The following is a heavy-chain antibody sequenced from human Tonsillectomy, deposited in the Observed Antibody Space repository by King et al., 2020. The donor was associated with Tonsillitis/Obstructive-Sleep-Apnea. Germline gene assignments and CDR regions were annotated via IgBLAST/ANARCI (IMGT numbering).Heavy chain of an antibody. CDR2: ISGSGGST. CDR1: GFTFSSHA. V-gene: IGHV3-23*04. D-gene: IGHD6-6*01. Sequence: VQLVEAGGGLVQPGGSLRLSCAASGFTFSSHAMSWVRQAPGKGLEWVSAISGSGGSTYHTDSVKGRFTISRDNSKNTLYLQMNSLRAEDTAVYYCANARGFPGSSALDYWGQGTLVTVSS. J-gene: IGHJ4*02. CDR3: ANARGFPGSSALDY.